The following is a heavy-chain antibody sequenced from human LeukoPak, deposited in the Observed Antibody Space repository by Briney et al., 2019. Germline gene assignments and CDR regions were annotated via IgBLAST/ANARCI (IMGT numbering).Heavy chain of an antibody. Sequence: PSETLSLTCTVSGGSISSSSYYWGWIRQPPGKGLEWIGSIYYSGSTYYNPSLKSRVTISVDTSKNQFSLRLSSVTAADTAVYYCARVVIMAAGGPVDYWGQGTLVTVSS. V-gene: IGHV4-39*07. CDR3: ARVVIMAAGGPVDY. CDR2: IYYSGST. J-gene: IGHJ4*02. CDR1: GGSISSSSYY. D-gene: IGHD6-13*01.